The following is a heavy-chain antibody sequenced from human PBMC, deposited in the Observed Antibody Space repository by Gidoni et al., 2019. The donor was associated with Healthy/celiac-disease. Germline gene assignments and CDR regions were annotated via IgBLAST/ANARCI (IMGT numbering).Heavy chain of an antibody. CDR2: ISGSGGST. CDR3: AKDSPLGYCSGGSCPRTDY. CDR1: GFTFSSYA. J-gene: IGHJ4*02. D-gene: IGHD2-15*01. V-gene: IGHV3-23*01. Sequence: EVQLLESGGGLVQPGGSLSFSCAASGFTFSSYAMSWGRQAPGKGLEWVSAISGSGGSTYYADSVKGRFTISRDNSKNTLYLQMNSLRAEDTAVYYCAKDSPLGYCSGGSCPRTDYWGQGTLVTVSS.